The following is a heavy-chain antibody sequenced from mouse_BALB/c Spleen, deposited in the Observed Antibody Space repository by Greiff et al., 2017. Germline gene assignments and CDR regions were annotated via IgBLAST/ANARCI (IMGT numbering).Heavy chain of an antibody. CDR3: AIYDYDGGAMDY. J-gene: IGHJ4*01. V-gene: IGHV5-17*02. D-gene: IGHD2-4*01. CDR2: ISSGSSTI. Sequence: EVMLVESGGGLVQPGGSRKLSCAASGFTFSSFGMHWVRQAPEKGLEWVAYISSGSSTIYYADTVKGRFTISRDNPKNTLFLQMTSLRSEDTAMYYCAIYDYDGGAMDYWGQGTSVTVSS. CDR1: GFTFSSFG.